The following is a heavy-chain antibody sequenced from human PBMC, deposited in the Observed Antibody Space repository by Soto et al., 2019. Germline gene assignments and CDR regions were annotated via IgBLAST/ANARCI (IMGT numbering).Heavy chain of an antibody. CDR2: IYYSGST. V-gene: IGHV4-31*03. CDR1: GGSISSGGYY. CDR3: ARGGGYSYGYVYFDY. J-gene: IGHJ4*02. Sequence: SETLSLTCTVSGGSISSGGYYWSWIRQHPGKGLEWIGYIYYSGSTYYNPSLKSRVTISVDTSKNQFSLKLSSVTAADTAVYYCARGGGYSYGYVYFDYWGQGTLVTVSS. D-gene: IGHD5-18*01.